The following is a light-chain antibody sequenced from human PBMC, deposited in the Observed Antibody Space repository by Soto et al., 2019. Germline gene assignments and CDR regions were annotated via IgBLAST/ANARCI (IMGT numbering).Light chain of an antibody. CDR1: QRVSGH. Sequence: EIVLTQSPATVSLSPGERATLSCRASQRVSGHLAWYQHKPGQAPRLLISDASNRAAGIPARFSGSGSDTDFTLTISSLEPEDSAAYYCQQLSDWPLTFGGGTKVEIK. CDR3: QQLSDWPLT. J-gene: IGKJ4*01. V-gene: IGKV3-11*01. CDR2: DAS.